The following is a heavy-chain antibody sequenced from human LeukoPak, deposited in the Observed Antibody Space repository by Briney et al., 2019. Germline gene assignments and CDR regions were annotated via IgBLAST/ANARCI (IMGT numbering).Heavy chain of an antibody. J-gene: IGHJ5*02. CDR1: GGSISSYY. CDR3: ARDHYETSGYRLDP. Sequence: PSETLSLTCTVSGGSISSYYWSWIRQPPGKGLEWIGYIYYSGSTNYNPSLKSRVTISVDTSKNQFSLKLSSVTAADTALYYCARDHYETSGYRLDPWGQGILVTVSS. V-gene: IGHV4-59*12. D-gene: IGHD3-22*01. CDR2: IYYSGST.